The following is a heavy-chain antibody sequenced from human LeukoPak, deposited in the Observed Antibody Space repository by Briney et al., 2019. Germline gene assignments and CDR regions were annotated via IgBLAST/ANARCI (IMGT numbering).Heavy chain of an antibody. CDR2: ISSSGSTI. CDR3: GRGDYGSGSYYFDY. J-gene: IGHJ4*02. CDR1: GFTFSSYE. V-gene: IGHV3-48*03. Sequence: GGSLRLSRAASGFTFSSYEMNWVSHAPGDGRGWESYISSSGSTIYYADSVKGRCTISRDHAKNSLYLQMNSLRAEDTAVYYCGRGDYGSGSYYFDYWGQGTLVTVSS. D-gene: IGHD3-10*01.